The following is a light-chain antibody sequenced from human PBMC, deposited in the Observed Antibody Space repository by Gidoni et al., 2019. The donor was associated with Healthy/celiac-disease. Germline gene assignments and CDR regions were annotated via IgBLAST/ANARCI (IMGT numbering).Light chain of an antibody. J-gene: IGLJ2*01. CDR2: DVS. Sequence: QSALTQPASVSGSPGQSITISCTGTSSDVGGYNYVSWYQQHPGKAPKLMIYDVSNRPSGVSTRFSGSKSGNTASLTISGLQAEDEADYYCSSYTSSSIVVFGGGTKLT. CDR3: SSYTSSSIVV. V-gene: IGLV2-14*01. CDR1: SSDVGGYNY.